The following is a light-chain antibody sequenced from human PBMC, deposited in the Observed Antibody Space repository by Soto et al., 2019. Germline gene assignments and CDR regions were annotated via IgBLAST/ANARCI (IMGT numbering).Light chain of an antibody. V-gene: IGKV1-5*01. Sequence: DIQMTQTLSTLSPSVEEGFTFTDRAGQRFISGLAWYQQKPGKALNLLIYDVSSFESGVLSRFSCSGSWTEFTLTISSLQPDDFATYYCQQYNSYSLTFGGGTKVEIK. CDR1: QRFISG. J-gene: IGKJ4*01. CDR2: DVS. CDR3: QQYNSYSLT.